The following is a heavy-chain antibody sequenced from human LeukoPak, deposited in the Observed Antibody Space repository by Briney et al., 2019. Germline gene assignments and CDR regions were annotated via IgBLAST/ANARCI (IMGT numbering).Heavy chain of an antibody. D-gene: IGHD3-3*01. V-gene: IGHV3-11*01. CDR3: ARGSGAKGGSGYYTGCDY. CDR1: GFPFSDYY. Sequence: PGGSLRLSCAASGFPFSDYYMSWIRQAPGKGLEWVSYISSSCSTIYYAVSGKGRFNISRDNAKNSLYTQMNSLRAEDTAVYYCARGSGAKGGSGYYTGCDYGGQGTLVTVSS. J-gene: IGHJ4*02. CDR2: ISSSCSTI.